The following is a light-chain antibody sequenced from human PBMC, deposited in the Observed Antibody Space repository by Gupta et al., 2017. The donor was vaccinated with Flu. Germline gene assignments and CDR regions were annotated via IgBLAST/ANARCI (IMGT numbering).Light chain of an antibody. Sequence: AIRMTQSPSSLSASTGDRVTITCRASQGIRSYLAWYQQKPGKAPKLLIYAASTLQSGVPSRFSGSGSGTDFALTISCLQSEDFATYYCQQEDYYPFTFGGATTVEIK. CDR1: QGIRSY. J-gene: IGKJ4*01. CDR3: QQEDYYPFT. CDR2: AAS. V-gene: IGKV1-8*01.